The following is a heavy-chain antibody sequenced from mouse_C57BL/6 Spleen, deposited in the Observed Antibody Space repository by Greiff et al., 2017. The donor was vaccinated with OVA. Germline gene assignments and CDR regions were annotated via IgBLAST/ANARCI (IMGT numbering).Heavy chain of an antibody. D-gene: IGHD2-4*01. Sequence: QVQLKQSGAELVKPGASVKMSCKASGYTFTSYWITWVKQRPGQGLEWIGDIYPGSGSTNYNEKFKSKATLTVDTSSSTAYMQLSSLTSEDSAVYYCARGGYDYHWYFDVWGTGTTVTVSS. J-gene: IGHJ1*03. CDR3: ARGGYDYHWYFDV. V-gene: IGHV1-55*01. CDR1: GYTFTSYW. CDR2: IYPGSGST.